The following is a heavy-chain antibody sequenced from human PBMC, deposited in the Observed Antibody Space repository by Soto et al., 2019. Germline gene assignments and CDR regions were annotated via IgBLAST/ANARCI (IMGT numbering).Heavy chain of an antibody. J-gene: IGHJ6*02. CDR1: GFTFSSYG. D-gene: IGHD5-18*01. V-gene: IGHV3-30*18. Sequence: GVSLRLSCAASGFTFSSYGMHWVRQAPGKGLERVAVISYDGSNKYYADSVKGRFTISRDNSKNTLYLQMNSLRAEDTAVYYCAKDLEYSCGYYCGLDVWGQGTTVTVSS. CDR3: AKDLEYSCGYYCGLDV. CDR2: ISYDGSNK.